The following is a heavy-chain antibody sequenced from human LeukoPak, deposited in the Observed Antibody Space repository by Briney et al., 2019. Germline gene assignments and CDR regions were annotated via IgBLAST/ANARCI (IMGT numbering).Heavy chain of an antibody. CDR2: ISPYSVNT. J-gene: IGHJ4*02. V-gene: IGHV1-18*01. Sequence: GASVKVSCKASGYVFTSSGISWVRQAPGQGLEWMGWISPYSVNTKYAQNLQGRVAMTTDTSTSTAYMELRSLRSDDTAVYYCARGTGYGDSSLDFWGQGTLVTVSS. D-gene: IGHD4-17*01. CDR3: ARGTGYGDSSLDF. CDR1: GYVFTSSG.